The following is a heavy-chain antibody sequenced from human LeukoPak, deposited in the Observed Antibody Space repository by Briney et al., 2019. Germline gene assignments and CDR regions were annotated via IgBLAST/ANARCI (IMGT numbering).Heavy chain of an antibody. Sequence: SETLSLTCTVSGGSISSYYWSWIRQPPGKGLEWIGYIYYSGSTNYNPSLKSRVTISVDTSKNQFSLKLSSVTAADTAVYYCARDVGASAPDAFDIWGQGTMVTVSS. J-gene: IGHJ3*02. D-gene: IGHD1-26*01. V-gene: IGHV4-59*01. CDR3: ARDVGASAPDAFDI. CDR1: GGSISSYY. CDR2: IYYSGST.